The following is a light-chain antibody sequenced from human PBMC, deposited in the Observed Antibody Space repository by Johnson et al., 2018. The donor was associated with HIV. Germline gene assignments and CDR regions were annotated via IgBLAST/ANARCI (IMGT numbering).Light chain of an antibody. CDR3: GTWDSSLSAAV. J-gene: IGLJ1*01. V-gene: IGLV1-51*02. Sequence: QCVLTQPPSVSAAPGQKVIISCSGSSSNIGNNYVSWYQQLPGTAPKLLIYENNKRPSGIPDRFSGSKSGTSATLGITGLQTGDEADYYCGTWDSSLSAAVFGTGTKVTVL. CDR2: ENN. CDR1: SSNIGNNY.